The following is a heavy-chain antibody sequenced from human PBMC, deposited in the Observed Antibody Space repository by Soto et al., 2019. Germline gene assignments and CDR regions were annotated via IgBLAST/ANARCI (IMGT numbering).Heavy chain of an antibody. Sequence: QVQLVESGGGVVQPGRSLRPSCAASGFTFSSYAMHWVRQAPGKGLEWVAVISYDGSNKYYADSVKGRFTISRDNSKNTLYMNMNSLRAEDTAVYYCARDRVSGSGSHKGYYYYYYGMDVWGQGTTVTVSS. CDR3: ARDRVSGSGSHKGYYYYYYGMDV. CDR2: ISYDGSNK. CDR1: GFTFSSYA. V-gene: IGHV3-30-3*01. J-gene: IGHJ6*02. D-gene: IGHD3-10*01.